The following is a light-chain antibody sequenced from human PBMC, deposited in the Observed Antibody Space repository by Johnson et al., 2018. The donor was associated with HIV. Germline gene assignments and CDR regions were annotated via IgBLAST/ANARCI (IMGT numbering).Light chain of an antibody. CDR3: GTCDSSLSAGV. CDR1: DSNIGNNY. J-gene: IGLJ1*01. CDR2: DND. Sequence: QSVLTQPPSVSAAPGQKVTISCFGSDSNIGNNYVSWYQQLPGTAPKLLIYDNDKRPSGIPDRFSGSKSGTSATLGITGLQTGDEADYYCGTCDSSLSAGVFGTGTKVTVL. V-gene: IGLV1-51*01.